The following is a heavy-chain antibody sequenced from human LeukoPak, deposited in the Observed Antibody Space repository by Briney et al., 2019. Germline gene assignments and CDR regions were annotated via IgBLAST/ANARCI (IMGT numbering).Heavy chain of an antibody. Sequence: ASVKVSCKASGYTFTSYGISWVRQAPGQGLEWMGWISAYNGNTNYAQKLQGRVTMTKDTSTSTAYMELRSLRSDDTAVYYCAREADILTGYSSPTGYWGQGTLVTVSS. CDR3: AREADILTGYSSPTGY. CDR2: ISAYNGNT. CDR1: GYTFTSYG. V-gene: IGHV1-18*01. J-gene: IGHJ4*02. D-gene: IGHD3-9*01.